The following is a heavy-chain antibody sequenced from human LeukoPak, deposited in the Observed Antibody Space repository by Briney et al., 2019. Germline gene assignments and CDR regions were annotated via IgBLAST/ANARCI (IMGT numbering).Heavy chain of an antibody. J-gene: IGHJ4*02. CDR3: AREGAGIELGVATISDY. CDR2: ISYDGSNK. Sequence: GGSLRLSCAASGFTFSSYAMHWVRQAPGKGLEWVAVISYDGSNKYYADSVKGRFTISRDNSKNTLYLQMNSLRSDDTAVYYCAREGAGIELGVATISDYWGQGTLVTVSS. V-gene: IGHV3-30*04. D-gene: IGHD5-12*01. CDR1: GFTFSSYA.